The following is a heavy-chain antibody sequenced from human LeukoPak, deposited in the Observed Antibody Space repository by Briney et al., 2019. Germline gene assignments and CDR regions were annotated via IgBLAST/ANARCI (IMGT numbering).Heavy chain of an antibody. CDR2: ISCSGGST. J-gene: IGHJ5*02. V-gene: IGHV3-23*01. CDR3: AKGGGYWNWFDP. D-gene: IGHD1-1*01. Sequence: LTGGSLRLSCAASGFTFSSYAMSWVRQAPGKGLEWVSTISCSGGSTYYADSMKGRFTISRDNSKNTLYLQMNSLRAEDTAVYYCAKGGGYWNWFDPWGQGTLVTVSS. CDR1: GFTFSSYA.